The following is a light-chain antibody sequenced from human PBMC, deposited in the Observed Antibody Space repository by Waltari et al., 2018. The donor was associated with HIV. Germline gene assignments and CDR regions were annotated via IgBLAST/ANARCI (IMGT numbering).Light chain of an antibody. CDR1: ISDIGAYDS. CDR2: EVT. Sequence: QSALTQTPSASGSLGPSVTIPYTGSISDIGAYDSGSWFQHHPRRAPKLLLYEVTRRPSSVSDRFSGSRSGSTAFLTVAGLQPDDEATYFCSSYGDSLRVLFGGGTNVTVL. V-gene: IGLV2-8*01. CDR3: SSYGDSLRVL. J-gene: IGLJ3*02.